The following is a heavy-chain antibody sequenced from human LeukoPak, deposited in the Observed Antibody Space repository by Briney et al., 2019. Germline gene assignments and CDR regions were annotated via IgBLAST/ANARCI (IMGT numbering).Heavy chain of an antibody. Sequence: GSLRLSCAASGFTVSSNYMSWIRQPPGKGLEWLGEINHSGSTNYNPSLKSRVTISVDTSKNQFSLKLSSVTAADTAVYYCARVRGYDILTGPYYFDYWGQGTLVTVSS. V-gene: IGHV4-34*01. D-gene: IGHD3-9*01. CDR1: GFTVSSNY. CDR3: ARVRGYDILTGPYYFDY. CDR2: INHSGST. J-gene: IGHJ4*02.